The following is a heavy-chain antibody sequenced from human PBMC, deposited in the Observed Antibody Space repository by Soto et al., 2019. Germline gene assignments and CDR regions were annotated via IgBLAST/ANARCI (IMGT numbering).Heavy chain of an antibody. CDR3: ARDLVAVAGIGGI. CDR1: GYTFTSYA. J-gene: IGHJ3*02. CDR2: INAGNGNT. Sequence: QVQLVQSGAEVKKPGASVKVSCKASGYTFTSYAMHWVRQAPGQRLEWMGWINAGNGNTKYSQKFQGRVTITRDTSASTAYMELSSLRSEDTAVYYCARDLVAVAGIGGIWGQGTMVTVSS. D-gene: IGHD6-19*01. V-gene: IGHV1-3*01.